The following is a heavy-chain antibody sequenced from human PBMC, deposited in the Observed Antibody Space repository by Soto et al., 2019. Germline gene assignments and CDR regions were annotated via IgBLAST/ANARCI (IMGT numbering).Heavy chain of an antibody. J-gene: IGHJ3*02. CDR1: GGSISCDH. Sequence: LSETLSLTCTVSGGSISCDHWHWILQPPRKGLEWIAYVSSSGSTKYNPSLKSRVTISIDTTKNQFSLRLRSVCAADTAVYHCASGCYCRIGYSDYFDISGQGTKDTVSS. V-gene: IGHV4-59*01. D-gene: IGHD2-15*01. CDR3: ASGCYCRIGYSDYFDI. CDR2: VSSSGST.